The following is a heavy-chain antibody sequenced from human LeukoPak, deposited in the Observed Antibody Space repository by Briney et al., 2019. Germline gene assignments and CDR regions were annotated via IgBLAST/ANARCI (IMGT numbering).Heavy chain of an antibody. Sequence: ASVKVSCKVSGYTLTELSMHWVRQAPGKGLEWMGGFDPEDGETIYAQKFQGRVTMTEDTSTDTAYMELSSLRSEDTAVYYCATSAGRGYSYGSAPYFDYWGQGTLVTVS. CDR3: ATSAGRGYSYGSAPYFDY. J-gene: IGHJ4*02. CDR2: FDPEDGET. V-gene: IGHV1-24*01. D-gene: IGHD5-18*01. CDR1: GYTLTELS.